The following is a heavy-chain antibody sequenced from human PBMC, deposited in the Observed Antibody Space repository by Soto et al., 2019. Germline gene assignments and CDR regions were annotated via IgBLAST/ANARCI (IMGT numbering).Heavy chain of an antibody. D-gene: IGHD3-16*01. J-gene: IGHJ4*02. CDR3: ARVRLREKHWYYFDY. V-gene: IGHV1-69*01. CDR2: IIPIFGTA. CDR1: GGTFSSYA. Sequence: QVQLVQSGAEVKKPGSSVKVSCKASGGTFSSYAISWVRQAPGQGLEWMGGIIPIFGTANYAPKFQGRVTITADESTSTAYMELSSLRSEDTAVYYCARVRLREKHWYYFDYSGQGTLVTVYS.